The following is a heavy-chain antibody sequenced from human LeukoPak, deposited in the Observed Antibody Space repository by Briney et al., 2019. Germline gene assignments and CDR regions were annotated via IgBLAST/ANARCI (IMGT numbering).Heavy chain of an antibody. Sequence: LGASVKVSCKASGYTFSGYYMHWVRQAPGQGLEWVGWINPNSGGTNYAQKFQGRVTMTRDTSISTAYMELSRLLSGDTAVYYCARGKTMVYCGGDCYRFDNWGQGTLVTVSS. V-gene: IGHV1-2*02. CDR2: INPNSGGT. CDR3: ARGKTMVYCGGDCYRFDN. CDR1: GYTFSGYY. D-gene: IGHD2-21*02. J-gene: IGHJ4*02.